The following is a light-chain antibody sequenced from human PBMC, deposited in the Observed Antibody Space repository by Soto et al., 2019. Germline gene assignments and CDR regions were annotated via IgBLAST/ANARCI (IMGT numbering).Light chain of an antibody. Sequence: DIQMTQSPSSLSASVGDRVTITCRASQTINGYLNWYQQKSGKAPKVLIYAASNLQSGVPSRFSGSGSETEFTLTITSLQPEDSATYYCQQRNSYPRTFGQGTKVDIK. CDR2: AAS. CDR1: QTINGY. V-gene: IGKV1-39*01. J-gene: IGKJ2*01. CDR3: QQRNSYPRT.